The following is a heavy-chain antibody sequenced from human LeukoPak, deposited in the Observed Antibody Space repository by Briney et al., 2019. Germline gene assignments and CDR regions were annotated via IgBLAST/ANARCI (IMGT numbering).Heavy chain of an antibody. Sequence: PGGSLRLSCAASGFTFSSYGMHWVRQAPGKGLEWVAFIRYDGSNKYYADSVKGRFTISRDNSQNTLYLQMKSLRAGDTAVYYCAKGGGYEAQYYYYYLDVWGKGTTVTISS. CDR2: IRYDGSNK. CDR3: AKGGGYEAQYYYYYLDV. J-gene: IGHJ6*03. V-gene: IGHV3-30*02. D-gene: IGHD5-12*01. CDR1: GFTFSSYG.